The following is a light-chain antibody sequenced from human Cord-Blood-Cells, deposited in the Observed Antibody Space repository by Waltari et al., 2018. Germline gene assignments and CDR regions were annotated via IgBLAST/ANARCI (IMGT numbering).Light chain of an antibody. Sequence: QYALTQPPSASGSPGQSVTISCTGTSSDVGGYNYVSWYQQTPGKAPKLMIYEVSKRPSGVPDRFSGSKSGNPASLTVSGLQAEDEADYYCSSYAGSNNWVFGGGTKLTVL. CDR1: SSDVGGYNY. CDR3: SSYAGSNNWV. J-gene: IGLJ3*02. V-gene: IGLV2-8*01. CDR2: EVS.